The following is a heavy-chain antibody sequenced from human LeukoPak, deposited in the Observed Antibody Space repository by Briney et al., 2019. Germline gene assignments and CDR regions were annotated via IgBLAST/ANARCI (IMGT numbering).Heavy chain of an antibody. CDR3: ARELGYYFDY. CDR2: ISSSGSTI. CDR1: GFTFSSYE. Sequence: PGGSLRLSCAASGFTFSSYEMNWVRQAPGKGLEWVSYISSSGSTIYYADSVKGRFTISRDNAKNSLYLQMNSLRAEDTAVYYCARELGYYFDYWGHGTLVTVSS. D-gene: IGHD7-27*01. J-gene: IGHJ4*01. V-gene: IGHV3-48*03.